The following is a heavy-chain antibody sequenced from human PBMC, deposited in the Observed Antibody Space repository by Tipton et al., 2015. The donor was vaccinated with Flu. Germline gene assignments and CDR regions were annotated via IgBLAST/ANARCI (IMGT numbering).Heavy chain of an antibody. Sequence: TLSLTCAVYGGSFSGYYWSWIRQPPGKGLEWIGEINHSGSTNYNPSLKSRVTISVDTSKNQFSLKLSSVTAADTAVYYCARDRGGGGPYCNGGSCYRWFDPWGQGTLVTVSS. J-gene: IGHJ5*02. CDR2: INHSGST. D-gene: IGHD2-15*01. CDR3: ARDRGGGGPYCNGGSCYRWFDP. CDR1: GGSFSGYY. V-gene: IGHV4-34*01.